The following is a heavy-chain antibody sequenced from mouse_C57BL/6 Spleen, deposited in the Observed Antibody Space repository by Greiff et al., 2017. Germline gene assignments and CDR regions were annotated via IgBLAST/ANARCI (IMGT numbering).Heavy chain of an antibody. Sequence: VQLQQSGAELVKPGASVKLSCTASGFNIKDYYMHWVKQRTEQGLEWIGRIDPEDGATKYAPKFQGKATITAYTSSNTAYLQLSSRTSEDTAVYYCARIGGSSSYFDYWGQGTTLTVSS. CDR3: ARIGGSSSYFDY. V-gene: IGHV14-2*01. D-gene: IGHD1-1*01. J-gene: IGHJ2*01. CDR2: IDPEDGAT. CDR1: GFNIKDYY.